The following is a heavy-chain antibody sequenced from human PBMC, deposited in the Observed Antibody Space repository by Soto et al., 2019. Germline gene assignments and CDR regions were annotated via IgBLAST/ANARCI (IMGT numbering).Heavy chain of an antibody. CDR3: ARVGSRHYYYYGMDV. V-gene: IGHV1-69*12. CDR2: IIPIFGTA. D-gene: IGHD2-15*01. J-gene: IGHJ6*02. CDR1: GGTFSSYA. Sequence: QVQLVQSGAEVKKPGSSVKVSCKASGGTFSSYAISWVRQAPGQGLEWMGGIIPIFGTANCGQKFQGRATITAEESTSTAYMELSSLRSEDTAVYYCARVGSRHYYYYGMDVWGQGTTVTVSS.